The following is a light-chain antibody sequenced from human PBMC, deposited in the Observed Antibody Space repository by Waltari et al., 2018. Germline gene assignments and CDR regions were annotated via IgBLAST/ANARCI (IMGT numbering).Light chain of an antibody. CDR3: QQYYTSPQT. J-gene: IGKJ2*01. Sequence: DVVMTQSPDSLAVSLGERATINCKSSQSVLYSSNNKNYLAWFQKKPGQPPKLPIYWASTRESGVPDRFSGSGSGTDFTLTISSLQAEDVAVYYCQQYYTSPQTFGQGTKLEIK. CDR2: WAS. V-gene: IGKV4-1*01. CDR1: QSVLYSSNNKNY.